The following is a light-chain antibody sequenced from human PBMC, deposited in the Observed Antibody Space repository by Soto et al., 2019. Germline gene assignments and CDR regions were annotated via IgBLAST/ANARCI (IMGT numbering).Light chain of an antibody. CDR1: QSINSNF. V-gene: IGKV3-20*01. J-gene: IGKJ4*01. CDR2: GAS. CDR3: QQYGSSPLT. Sequence: EIVLTQSPGPLSLSPGERVTLSCRTSQSINSNFLSWFQQKPGQPPRLLLYGASNRATGIPDRFSGSGSGTHFTLTISRLEPEDFAVYYCQQYGSSPLTFGGGTKVDIK.